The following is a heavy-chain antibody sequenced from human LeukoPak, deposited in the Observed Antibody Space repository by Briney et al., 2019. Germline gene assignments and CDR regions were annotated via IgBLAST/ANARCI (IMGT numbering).Heavy chain of an antibody. Sequence: GESLKISCKGSGYSFTSYWIGWVRQMPGKGLEWMGIIYPGDSDTRYSPSLQGQVTISADKSISTAYLQWSSLKASDTAMYYCARQIAVAGTPRHYYYYGMDVWGQGTTVTVSS. V-gene: IGHV5-51*01. CDR2: IYPGDSDT. D-gene: IGHD6-19*01. CDR1: GYSFTSYW. CDR3: ARQIAVAGTPRHYYYYGMDV. J-gene: IGHJ6*02.